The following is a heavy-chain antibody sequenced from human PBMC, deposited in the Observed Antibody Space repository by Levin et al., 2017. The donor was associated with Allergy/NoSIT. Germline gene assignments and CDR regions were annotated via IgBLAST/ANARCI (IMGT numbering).Heavy chain of an antibody. J-gene: IGHJ4*02. Sequence: ASVKVSCKASGGTFSGDSFTWVRQVPGQGLEWMGRIIPIIDLTNYAQKFQGRVTITADISTSTVYMELSSLRSEDTAVYYCGREGIPLTMVRGVIGYWGQGTLVTVSS. V-gene: IGHV1-69*02. CDR3: GREGIPLTMVRGVIGY. CDR2: IIPIIDLT. D-gene: IGHD3-10*01. CDR1: GGTFSGDS.